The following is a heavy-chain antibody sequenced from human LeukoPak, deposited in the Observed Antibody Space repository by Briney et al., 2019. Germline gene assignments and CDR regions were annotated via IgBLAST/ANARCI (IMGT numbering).Heavy chain of an antibody. V-gene: IGHV4-31*03. CDR1: GGSISSGGYY. CDR3: ARHLPINRGGYYGMDV. CDR2: IYYSGST. D-gene: IGHD3-10*01. J-gene: IGHJ6*02. Sequence: SQTLSLNCTVSGGSISSGGYYWRWIRQHPGKGLEWIGYIYYSGSTYYNPSLKSRVTISVDTSKNQFSLKLSSVTAADTAVYYCARHLPINRGGYYGMDVWGQGTTVTVSS.